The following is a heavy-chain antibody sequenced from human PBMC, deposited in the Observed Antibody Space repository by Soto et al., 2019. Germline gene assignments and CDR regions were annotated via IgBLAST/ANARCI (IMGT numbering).Heavy chain of an antibody. J-gene: IGHJ4*02. V-gene: IGHV4-31*03. CDR3: ARVVYSGGYRFGPDY. Sequence: NPSETLSLTCTVSGGSIRSGGHFWSWIRQHPGKTLEWIGYIYHSGSTYYNPSLGSRITISVDTSKNQFSLKLSSVTAADTAVYFCARVVYSGGYRFGPDYWGQRALVPVSS. D-gene: IGHD5-18*01. CDR1: GGSIRSGGHF. CDR2: IYHSGST.